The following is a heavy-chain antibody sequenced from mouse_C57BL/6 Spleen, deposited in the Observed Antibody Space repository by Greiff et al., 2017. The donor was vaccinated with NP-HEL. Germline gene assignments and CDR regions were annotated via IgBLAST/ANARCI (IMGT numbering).Heavy chain of an antibody. CDR2: INPNYGTT. V-gene: IGHV1-39*01. Sequence: EVQLQESGPELVKPGASVKISCKASGYSFTDYNMNWVKQSNGKSLEWIGVINPNYGTTSYNQKFKGKATLTVDQSSSTAYMQLNSLTSEDSAVYYCARWDYYGSRYYFDYWGQGTPLTVSS. CDR1: GYSFTDYN. CDR3: ARWDYYGSRYYFDY. J-gene: IGHJ2*01. D-gene: IGHD1-1*01.